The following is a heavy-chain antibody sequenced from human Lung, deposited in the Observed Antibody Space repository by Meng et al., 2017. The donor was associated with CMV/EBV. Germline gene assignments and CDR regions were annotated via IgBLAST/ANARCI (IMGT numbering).Heavy chain of an antibody. CDR1: GYKFTDYG. J-gene: IGHJ6*02. CDR2: IYTYNGNT. V-gene: IGHV1-18*01. CDR3: ARSKIAARSHHYYGMDV. Sequence: ASXXVSXKASGYKFTDYGITWVRQAPGQGLEWMGWIYTYNGNTNFAQNVQGRGSMTRDTSTSTAYMELRSLRSDDTAVYYCARSKIAARSHHYYGMDVWGQGTXVTVSS. D-gene: IGHD6-6*01.